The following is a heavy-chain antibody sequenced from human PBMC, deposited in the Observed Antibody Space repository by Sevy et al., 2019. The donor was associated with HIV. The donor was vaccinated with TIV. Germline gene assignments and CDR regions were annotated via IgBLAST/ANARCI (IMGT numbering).Heavy chain of an antibody. CDR2: ISHDGINE. V-gene: IGHV3-30*18. CDR3: ANAYSGSYSHSYLYALDV. CDR1: GFSFSYYG. J-gene: IGHJ6*02. D-gene: IGHD1-26*01. Sequence: GGSLRLSCTGSGFSFSYYGIHWVRQAPGKGLDWVAVISHDGINEYYADSVKGRFTISRDNSKNTVYLEMNRLRNEDTAIYFCANAYSGSYSHSYLYALDVWGQGTTVTVSS.